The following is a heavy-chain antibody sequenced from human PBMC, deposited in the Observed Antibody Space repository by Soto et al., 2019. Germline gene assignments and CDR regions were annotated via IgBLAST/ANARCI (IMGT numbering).Heavy chain of an antibody. D-gene: IGHD2-15*01. CDR3: ARDRGVDHYYYGMDV. Sequence: QVQLVESGGGVVQPGRSLRLSCAASGFTFSSYGMHWVRQAPGKGLEWVAVIWYDGSNKHYADSVKGRFTISRDNSKNTLYLQMNSLRAEDTAVYYCARDRGVDHYYYGMDVWGQGTTVTVSS. CDR1: GFTFSSYG. CDR2: IWYDGSNK. J-gene: IGHJ6*02. V-gene: IGHV3-33*01.